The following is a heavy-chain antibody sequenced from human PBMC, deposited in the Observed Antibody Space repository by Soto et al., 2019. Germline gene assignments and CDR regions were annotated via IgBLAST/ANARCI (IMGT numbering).Heavy chain of an antibody. D-gene: IGHD2-21*02. V-gene: IGHV1-69*06. Sequence: SVKVSCKASGGTFSSYAISWVRQAPGQGLEWMGGIIPIFGTANYAQKFQGRVTITADKYTSTAYMELSSLRSEDTAVYYCAREDLFCGGDCYDDYWGQGTLVTVSS. CDR1: GGTFSSYA. CDR2: IIPIFGTA. J-gene: IGHJ4*02. CDR3: AREDLFCGGDCYDDY.